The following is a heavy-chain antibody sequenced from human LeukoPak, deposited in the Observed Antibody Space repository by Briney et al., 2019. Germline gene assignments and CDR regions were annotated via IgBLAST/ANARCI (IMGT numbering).Heavy chain of an antibody. J-gene: IGHJ4*02. CDR1: GGTFSSYA. CDR3: ARLYSGSYRSFDY. CDR2: IIPIFGTA. Sequence: SVKVSCKASGGTFSSYAISWVRQAPGQGLEWMGGIIPIFGTANYAQKFQGRVTITTDESTSTAYMELSSLRSEDTAVYYCARLYSGSYRSFDYWGQGTLVTVSS. D-gene: IGHD1-26*01. V-gene: IGHV1-69*05.